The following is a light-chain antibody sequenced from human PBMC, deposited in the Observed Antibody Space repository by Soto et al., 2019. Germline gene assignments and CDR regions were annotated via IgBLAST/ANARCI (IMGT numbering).Light chain of an antibody. CDR2: SAS. CDR3: QQYNNWPAWT. J-gene: IGKJ1*01. Sequence: EIVMTQSPATLSVSPGGRATLSCRASQSVNYNLAWYQQKPGQAPRLLIYSASTRATGTPARFSGSGSGTEFTLTISRLQSEDFAVYYCQQYNNWPAWTFGQGTKVDIK. CDR1: QSVNYN. V-gene: IGKV3D-15*01.